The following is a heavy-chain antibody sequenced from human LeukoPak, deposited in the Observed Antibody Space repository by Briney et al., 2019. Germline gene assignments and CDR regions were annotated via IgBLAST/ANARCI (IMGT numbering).Heavy chain of an antibody. Sequence: PGGSLTLSCAASGFTFSRYTMNWVRQAPGKGLEWISYISSSSSTIYYADSVKGRFTISRDNANNSVNLQMNSLRAEDTAVYYCATGVSGPIDSWGQGTLVTVSS. V-gene: IGHV3-48*01. J-gene: IGHJ4*02. CDR3: ATGVSGPIDS. CDR1: GFTFSRYT. CDR2: ISSSSSTI. D-gene: IGHD5-12*01.